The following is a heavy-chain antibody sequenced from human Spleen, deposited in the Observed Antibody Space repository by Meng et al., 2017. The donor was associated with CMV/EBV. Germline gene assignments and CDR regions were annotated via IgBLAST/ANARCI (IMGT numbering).Heavy chain of an antibody. Sequence: SQTLSLTCVISGDSVSNNSAAWTWIRQSPSRGLEWLGRTYYRSAWYSDYAESVKSRITINPDPSKNQFSLQLNSVTPEDAAVYYCARERAHSSIAARRGFDNWGQGTLVTVSS. J-gene: IGHJ4*02. CDR2: TYYRSAWYS. CDR3: ARERAHSSIAARRGFDN. D-gene: IGHD6-6*01. V-gene: IGHV6-1*01. CDR1: GDSVSNNSAA.